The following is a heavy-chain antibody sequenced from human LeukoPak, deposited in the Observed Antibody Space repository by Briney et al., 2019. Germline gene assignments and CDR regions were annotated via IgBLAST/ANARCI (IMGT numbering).Heavy chain of an antibody. J-gene: IGHJ4*02. CDR3: ARLDTNGWWY. Sequence: GESLKISCKGSGYSFSNYWIGWVRQMPGKGLEWMGIIYPGDSRTKYIPSFQGQVILSADKSLNTAYLQWSNLKASDTAMYFCARLDTNGWWYWGQGTLVTVSS. V-gene: IGHV5-51*01. CDR1: GYSFSNYW. CDR2: IYPGDSRT. D-gene: IGHD2-15*01.